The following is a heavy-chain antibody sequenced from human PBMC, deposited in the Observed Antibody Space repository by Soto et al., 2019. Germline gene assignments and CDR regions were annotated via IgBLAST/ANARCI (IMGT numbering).Heavy chain of an antibody. Sequence: QVQLVESGGGVVQPGRSLRLSCAASGFTFSSYGMHWVRQAPGKGLEWVAVIWYDGSNKYYADSVKGRFTISRDNSKNTLNLQMNSLRAEDTAVYYCARDADRIAARRPGGMDVWGQGTTVTVSS. V-gene: IGHV3-33*01. CDR2: IWYDGSNK. J-gene: IGHJ6*02. CDR1: GFTFSSYG. CDR3: ARDADRIAARRPGGMDV. D-gene: IGHD6-6*01.